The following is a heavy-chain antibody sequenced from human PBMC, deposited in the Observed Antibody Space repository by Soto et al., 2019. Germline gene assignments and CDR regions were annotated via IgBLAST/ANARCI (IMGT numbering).Heavy chain of an antibody. CDR2: IYYSGST. V-gene: IGHV4-30-4*01. D-gene: IGHD2-2*01. CDR3: ARVGCSSTSCPCYYYYYGMDV. CDR1: GGSISSGDYY. Sequence: SETLSLTCTVSGGSISSGDYYWSWIRQPPGKGLEWIGYIYYSGSTYYNPSLKSRVTISVDTSKNQFSLKLSSVTAADTAVYYCARVGCSSTSCPCYYYYYGMDVWGQGTTVTVSS. J-gene: IGHJ6*02.